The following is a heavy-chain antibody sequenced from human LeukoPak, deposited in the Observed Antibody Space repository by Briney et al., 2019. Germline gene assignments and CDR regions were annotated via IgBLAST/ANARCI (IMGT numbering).Heavy chain of an antibody. CDR1: GDSICSSNYF. D-gene: IGHD2-21*02. Sequence: PSETLSLTCTVSGDSICSSNYFWGWIRQPPGKGLEWIGEISYSGNTYYNPSLKSRVTISMDTSKNQFSLNLDSVTASDTTVYYCARRSPLVAVTTAHYYDYWGPGTLVTVSS. V-gene: IGHV4-39*01. CDR3: ARRSPLVAVTTAHYYDY. CDR2: ISYSGNT. J-gene: IGHJ4*02.